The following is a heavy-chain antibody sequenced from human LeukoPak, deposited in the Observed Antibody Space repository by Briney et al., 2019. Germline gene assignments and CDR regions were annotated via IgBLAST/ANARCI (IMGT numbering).Heavy chain of an antibody. CDR1: GFTFSSYS. CDR2: ISSSSSTI. Sequence: GGSLRLSCAASGFTFSSYSMNWVRQAPGKGPEWVSYISSSSSTIYYADSVKGRFTISRDNAKDSLYLQMNSLRDEDTAVYYCARLAVAGSRGNDYWGQGTLVTVSS. D-gene: IGHD6-19*01. CDR3: ARLAVAGSRGNDY. V-gene: IGHV3-48*02. J-gene: IGHJ4*02.